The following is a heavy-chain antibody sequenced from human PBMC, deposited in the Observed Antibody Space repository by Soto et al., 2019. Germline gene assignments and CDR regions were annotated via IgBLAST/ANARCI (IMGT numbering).Heavy chain of an antibody. CDR1: GGTFSSYA. J-gene: IGHJ4*02. Sequence: QVQLVQSGAEVKKPGSSVKVSCKASGGTFSSYAISWVRQAPGQGLEWMGGIIPIFGTANYAQKFQGRVTITADESTSPAYMELSSLRSEDTAVYYCARVKGYYDFWSGYSLGYWGQGTLVTVSS. V-gene: IGHV1-69*12. CDR3: ARVKGYYDFWSGYSLGY. D-gene: IGHD3-3*01. CDR2: IIPIFGTA.